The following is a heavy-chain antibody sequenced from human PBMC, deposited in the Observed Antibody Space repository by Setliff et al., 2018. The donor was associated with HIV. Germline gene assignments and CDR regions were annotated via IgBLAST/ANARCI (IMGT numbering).Heavy chain of an antibody. CDR3: VTTDYTYGRNNFDY. J-gene: IGHJ4*02. V-gene: IGHV4-39*07. CDR1: GGSISSTSYY. D-gene: IGHD5-18*01. Sequence: LSETLSLTCTVSGGSISSTSYYWGWIRQPPGKGLEWIGNIYHVGTTYYNPSLKSRVTISVDTSKSQFSLKLSSVTAADTAVYYCVTTDYTYGRNNFDYWGQGTLVTVSS. CDR2: IYHVGTT.